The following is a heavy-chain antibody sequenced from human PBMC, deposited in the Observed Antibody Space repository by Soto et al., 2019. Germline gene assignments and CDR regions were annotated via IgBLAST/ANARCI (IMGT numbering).Heavy chain of an antibody. Sequence: ASVKVSCKASGYTFTGYYMHWVRQAPGQGLEWMGWINPNSGGTNYAQKFQGWVTMTRDTSISTAYMELSRLRSEDTAVYYCARGVGDYDFWSGYPGYYYYYYMDVWGKGTTVTVSS. J-gene: IGHJ6*03. CDR3: ARGVGDYDFWSGYPGYYYYYYMDV. V-gene: IGHV1-2*04. D-gene: IGHD3-3*01. CDR2: INPNSGGT. CDR1: GYTFTGYY.